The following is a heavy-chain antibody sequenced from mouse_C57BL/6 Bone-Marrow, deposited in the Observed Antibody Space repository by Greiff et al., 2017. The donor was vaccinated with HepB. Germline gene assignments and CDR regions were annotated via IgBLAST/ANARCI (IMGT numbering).Heavy chain of an antibody. J-gene: IGHJ2*01. CDR3: ARWDVYYFDY. Sequence: EVQVVESEGGLVQPGSSMKLSCTASGFTFSDYYMAWVRQVPEKGLEWVANINYDGSSTYYLDSLKSRFIISRDNAKNILYLQMSSLKSEDTATYYCARWDVYYFDYWGQGTTLTVSS. V-gene: IGHV5-16*01. CDR1: GFTFSDYY. CDR2: INYDGSST. D-gene: IGHD4-1*01.